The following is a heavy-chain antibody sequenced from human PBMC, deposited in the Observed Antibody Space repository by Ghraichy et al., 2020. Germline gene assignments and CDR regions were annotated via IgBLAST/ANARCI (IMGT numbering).Heavy chain of an antibody. V-gene: IGHV6-1*01. CDR3: ARVIEYSRPSESWFDP. D-gene: IGHD6-6*01. CDR1: GDSVSSNSAA. CDR2: TYYRSKWYN. Sequence: QTLSLTCAISGDSVSSNSAAWNWIRQSPSRGLEWLGRTYYRSKWYNDYAVSVKSRITINPDTSKNQFSLQLNSVTPEDTAGYYCARVIEYSRPSESWFDPWGQGTLVTVSS. J-gene: IGHJ5*02.